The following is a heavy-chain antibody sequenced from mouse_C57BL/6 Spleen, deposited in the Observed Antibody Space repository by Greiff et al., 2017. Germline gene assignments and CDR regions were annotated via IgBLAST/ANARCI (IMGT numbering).Heavy chain of an antibody. Sequence: VQRVESGAELVKPGASVKISCKASGYAFSSYWMNWVKQRPGKGLEWIGQIYPGDGDTNYNGKFKGQATLTADKSSSTAYMQLSSLTSEDSAVYFCARRNYGRSSYFDYWGQGTTLTVSS. J-gene: IGHJ2*01. D-gene: IGHD1-1*01. CDR1: GYAFSSYW. CDR3: ARRNYGRSSYFDY. CDR2: IYPGDGDT. V-gene: IGHV1-80*01.